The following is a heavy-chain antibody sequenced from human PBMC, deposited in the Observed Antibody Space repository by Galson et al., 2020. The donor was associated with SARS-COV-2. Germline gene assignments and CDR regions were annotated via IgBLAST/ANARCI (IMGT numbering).Heavy chain of an antibody. CDR3: ARHWGYQLLSLAYSYMDV. D-gene: IGHD2-2*01. V-gene: IGHV4-34*01. Sequence: ETLSLTCAVYGGSFRSGYYWSWIRQPPGKGLEWIGEIDHSGSTNYNPSLKSRVTISVDKSKSQFSLRLSSVTAADTAVYYCARHWGYQLLSLAYSYMDVWGKGTTVTVS. CDR1: GGSFRSGYY. J-gene: IGHJ6*03. CDR2: IDHSGST.